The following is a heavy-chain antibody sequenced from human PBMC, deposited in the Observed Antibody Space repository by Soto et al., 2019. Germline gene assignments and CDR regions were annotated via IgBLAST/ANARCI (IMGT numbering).Heavy chain of an antibody. J-gene: IGHJ4*02. CDR2: IRTSGSTI. CDR3: ARVSPPLDY. V-gene: IGHV3-11*01. CDR1: GFTFSDYY. Sequence: GALRLSCAASGFTFSDYYMSWIRQAPGKGLEWVSNIRTSGSTINYADSVKGRFTISRDNAKNSLYLQMNSLRAEDTAVYYCARVSPPLDYWGQGTLVTVSS.